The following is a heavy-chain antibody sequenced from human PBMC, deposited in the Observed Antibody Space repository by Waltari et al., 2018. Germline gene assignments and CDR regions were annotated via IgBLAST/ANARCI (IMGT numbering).Heavy chain of an antibody. V-gene: IGHV3-30*01. J-gene: IGHJ6*02. CDR3: ARAGYSSGWYVGWLDYYYGMDV. D-gene: IGHD6-19*01. CDR1: GFTFSSHA. CDR2: ISYDESNK. Sequence: QVQLVESGGGVVQPGRSLRLSCAASGFTFSSHAMHWVRQAPGKGLEWVAVISYDESNKYYADSVKGRFTISRDNSKNTLYLQMNSLRAEDTAVYYCARAGYSSGWYVGWLDYYYGMDVWGQGTTVTVSS.